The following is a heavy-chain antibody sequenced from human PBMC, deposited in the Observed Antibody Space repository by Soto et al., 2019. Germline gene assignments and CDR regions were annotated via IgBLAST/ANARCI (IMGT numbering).Heavy chain of an antibody. Sequence: QVQLQQWGAGLLKPSETLSLTCAVYGGFVSSGSYYWGWIRQPPGKGLEWMGEMSHSGGTHFNPSIQSRVTISVDTSKKQLSLKISSVTDEETALYYCARVERGTATTVVDAFDIWGPGTMVTVSS. D-gene: IGHD1-1*01. J-gene: IGHJ3*02. CDR3: ARVERGTATTVVDAFDI. V-gene: IGHV4-34*01. CDR2: MSHSGGT. CDR1: GGFVSSGSYY.